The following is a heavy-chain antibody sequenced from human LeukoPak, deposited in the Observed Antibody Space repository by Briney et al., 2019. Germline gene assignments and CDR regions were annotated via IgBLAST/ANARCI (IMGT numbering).Heavy chain of an antibody. J-gene: IGHJ5*02. Sequence: GGSLRLSCAASGSTFSNYWMHWVRQAPGKGLVWVSRINSDGINTSYADSVKGRFTISRDNAKNTLNLQMNSLRAEDTAVYYCARGLGQYYDTSDNWFDPWGQGTLVTVSS. V-gene: IGHV3-74*01. CDR1: GSTFSNYW. D-gene: IGHD3-22*01. CDR3: ARGLGQYYDTSDNWFDP. CDR2: INSDGINT.